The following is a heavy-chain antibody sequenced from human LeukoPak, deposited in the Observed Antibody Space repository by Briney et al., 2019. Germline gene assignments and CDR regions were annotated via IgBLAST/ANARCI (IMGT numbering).Heavy chain of an antibody. V-gene: IGHV1-18*01. Sequence: ASVKVSCKASGYTFTSYGISWLRQAHGQGLEWMGWISAYNDNTNYAQKLQGRVTMTTDTSTSTAYMELRSLRSDDTAVYYCARVALTGEKYGMDVWGQGTTVTVSS. CDR3: ARVALTGEKYGMDV. CDR1: GYTFTSYG. D-gene: IGHD7-27*01. CDR2: ISAYNDNT. J-gene: IGHJ6*02.